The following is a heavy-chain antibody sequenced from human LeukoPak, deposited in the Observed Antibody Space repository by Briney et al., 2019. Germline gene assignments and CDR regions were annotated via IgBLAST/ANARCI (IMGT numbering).Heavy chain of an antibody. CDR3: ARDGGLHTNFDY. V-gene: IGHV3-7*01. CDR2: TKPDGSAE. Sequence: GGSLRLSCAASGFSFRNYWMGWVRQAPGKGLEWVANTKPDGSAEYYADSVRGRFSTSRGNANNLLYLQMSSLRAEDTAVYYCARDGGLHTNFDYWGQGTLVTVSS. CDR1: GFSFRNYW. D-gene: IGHD2-15*01. J-gene: IGHJ4*02.